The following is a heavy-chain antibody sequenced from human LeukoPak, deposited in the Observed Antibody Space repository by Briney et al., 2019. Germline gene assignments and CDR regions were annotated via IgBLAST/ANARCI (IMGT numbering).Heavy chain of an antibody. D-gene: IGHD3-16*01. CDR2: IYTSGNT. CDR3: ARLSLYPSGVVDS. Sequence: PSETLSLTCTVSGGSISSYYWTWIRQPAGKALEWIGRIYTSGNTNYNPSLKSRVTMSVDTSKNQFSLKLTSVTAADTAVYYCARLSLYPSGVVDSWGQGTLVTVSS. CDR1: GGSISSYY. J-gene: IGHJ4*02. V-gene: IGHV4-4*07.